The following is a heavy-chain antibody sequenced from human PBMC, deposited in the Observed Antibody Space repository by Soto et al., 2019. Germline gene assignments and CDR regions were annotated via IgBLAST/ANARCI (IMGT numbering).Heavy chain of an antibody. D-gene: IGHD6-19*01. V-gene: IGHV4-59*01. Sequence: PSETLSLTCSVSGGSISGSYWSWIRQSPGKGLEWLGYVYYTGSTNYSPSLRSRVSISVDTSKNEFPLRLSSMTAADTAVYFCARSVAVPGAHIDYWGQGTQVTVSS. CDR2: VYYTGST. J-gene: IGHJ4*02. CDR1: GGSISGSY. CDR3: ARSVAVPGAHIDY.